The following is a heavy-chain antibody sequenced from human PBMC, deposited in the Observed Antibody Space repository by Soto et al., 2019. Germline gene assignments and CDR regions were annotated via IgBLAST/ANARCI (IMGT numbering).Heavy chain of an antibody. V-gene: IGHV1-18*01. D-gene: IGHD1-20*01. CDR3: ARDGITGRRPFDI. Sequence: QVRLVQSGTEVRKPGASVKVSCTASGYTFTSYGISWVRQAPGQGLEWMGWISGDKGNTNYAQKVQGRVTMTTDTSTSTAYMDLTSLRSDDTAVYYCARDGITGRRPFDIWGQGTMVTVSS. J-gene: IGHJ3*02. CDR2: ISGDKGNT. CDR1: GYTFTSYG.